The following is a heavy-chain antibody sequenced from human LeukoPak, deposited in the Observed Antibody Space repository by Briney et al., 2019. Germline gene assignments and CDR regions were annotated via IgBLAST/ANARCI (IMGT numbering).Heavy chain of an antibody. D-gene: IGHD2-15*01. V-gene: IGHV4-59*01. CDR1: GGSISSYY. Sequence: PSETLSLTCTVSGGSISSYYWSWIRQPPGKGLEWIGYIYYSGSTNYNPSLKSRVTISVDTSKNQFSLKLSSVTAADTAVYYCARDQGDFCSGGSCYSWWFDPWGQGTLVTVSS. J-gene: IGHJ5*02. CDR2: IYYSGST. CDR3: ARDQGDFCSGGSCYSWWFDP.